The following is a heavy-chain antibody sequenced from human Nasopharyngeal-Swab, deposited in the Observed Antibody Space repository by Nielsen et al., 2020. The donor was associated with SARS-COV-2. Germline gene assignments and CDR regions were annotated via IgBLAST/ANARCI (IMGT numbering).Heavy chain of an antibody. J-gene: IGHJ2*01. Sequence: SLKISCAASGFTFSNYRMHWVRQAPGKGLEWVSGISWNSGSIGYADSVKGRFTISRDNAKNSLYLQMNSLRAEDTALYYCAKDGAGDWYFDLWGRGTLVTVSS. CDR1: GFTFSNYR. CDR3: AKDGAGDWYFDL. D-gene: IGHD6-19*01. V-gene: IGHV3-9*01. CDR2: ISWNSGSI.